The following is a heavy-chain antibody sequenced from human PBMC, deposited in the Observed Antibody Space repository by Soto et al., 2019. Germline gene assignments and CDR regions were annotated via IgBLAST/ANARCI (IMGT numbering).Heavy chain of an antibody. J-gene: IGHJ6*02. Sequence: PGGSLRISCAASGYTVSSIYMGWVRQAPGKGLEWVSSLYTGGSTYYADSVKGRFIISRDNSMNTLFLQMNSLRAEDTAVYYCARDNRGGKWGDGGLDVWGQGTTVTVSS. V-gene: IGHV3-53*01. CDR2: LYTGGST. D-gene: IGHD2-15*01. CDR1: GYTVSSIY. CDR3: ARDNRGGKWGDGGLDV.